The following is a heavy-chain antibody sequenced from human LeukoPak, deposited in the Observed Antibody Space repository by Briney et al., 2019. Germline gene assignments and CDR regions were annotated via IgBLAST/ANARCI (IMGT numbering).Heavy chain of an antibody. J-gene: IGHJ6*02. CDR2: LSGNGDST. CDR1: GFTFSSYA. CDR3: AKVYSSIDYYGMDV. D-gene: IGHD6-13*01. Sequence: GGSLRLSCAVSGFTFSSYAMSWVRQAPGKGLEWVSALSGNGDSTYYADSVKGRFTISRDNSKNTLYLQMNSLRAEDTAVYYCAKVYSSIDYYGMDVWGQGTTVTVSS. V-gene: IGHV3-23*01.